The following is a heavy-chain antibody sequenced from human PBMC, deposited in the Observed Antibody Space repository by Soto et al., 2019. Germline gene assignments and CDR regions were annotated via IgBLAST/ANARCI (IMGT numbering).Heavy chain of an antibody. J-gene: IGHJ4*02. V-gene: IGHV3-30-3*01. D-gene: IGHD3-10*01. CDR2: ISYDGSNK. Sequence: QVQLVESGGGVVQPGRSLRLSCAASGFTFSSYAMHWVRHAPGKGLEWVAVISYDGSNKYYADSVKGRFTISRDNSKNTLYLQMNSLRAEDTAVYYCASVDYGSSPFDYWGQGTLVTVSS. CDR3: ASVDYGSSPFDY. CDR1: GFTFSSYA.